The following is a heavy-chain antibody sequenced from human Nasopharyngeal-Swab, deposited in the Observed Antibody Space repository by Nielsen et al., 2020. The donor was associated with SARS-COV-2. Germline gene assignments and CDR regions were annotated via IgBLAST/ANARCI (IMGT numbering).Heavy chain of an antibody. Sequence: RQAPGKGLEWIGSIYYSGATYYSPSLKSRLTISVDTSQNQFSLKLSSVTAADTAVYYCARGITTLYYYYYMDVWGKGTTVTVSS. CDR2: IYYSGAT. CDR3: ARGITTLYYYYYMDV. D-gene: IGHD3-10*01. V-gene: IGHV4-39*07. J-gene: IGHJ6*03.